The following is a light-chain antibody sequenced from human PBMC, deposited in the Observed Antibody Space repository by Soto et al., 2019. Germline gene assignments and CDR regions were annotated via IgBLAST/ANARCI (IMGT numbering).Light chain of an antibody. Sequence: QSVLTQPASVSGSPGQSITISCTGSSTDVGYYDYVSWYQQHPGKAPKLMIYEVSNRPSGFSNRFSGSKSGNTASLTISGLQAEDEADYYCTSYTNNRPVVFGGGTKLTVL. V-gene: IGLV2-14*01. CDR2: EVS. J-gene: IGLJ2*01. CDR3: TSYTNNRPVV. CDR1: STDVGYYDY.